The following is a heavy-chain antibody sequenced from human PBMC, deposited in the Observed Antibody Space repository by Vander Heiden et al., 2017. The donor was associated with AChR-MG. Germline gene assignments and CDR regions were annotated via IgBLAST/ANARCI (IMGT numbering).Heavy chain of an antibody. V-gene: IGHV3-30*18. Sequence: QVQLVESGGGVVQPGRSLRLPCAASGFTFSSYGMHGVRQAPGKGLEWVAVISYDGSNKYYADSVKGRFTISRDNSKNTLYLQMNSLRAEDTAVYYCAKDLNYGMDVWGQGTTVTVSS. CDR3: AKDLNYGMDV. J-gene: IGHJ6*02. CDR2: ISYDGSNK. CDR1: GFTFSSYG.